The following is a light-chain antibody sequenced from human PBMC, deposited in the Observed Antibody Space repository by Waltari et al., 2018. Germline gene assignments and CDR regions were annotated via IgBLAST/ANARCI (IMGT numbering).Light chain of an antibody. J-gene: IGKJ4*01. V-gene: IGKV3-15*01. CDR1: QSVGSD. CDR2: GAS. Sequence: ERVMTQSPATLSVSPGERATLSCRASQSVGSDLAWYQQKPGQAPRLLLSGASTRATGIPARFSGSGSGTEFTLTISSMQSEDFAVYYCQQYNRWPPTFGGGTKVEIK. CDR3: QQYNRWPPT.